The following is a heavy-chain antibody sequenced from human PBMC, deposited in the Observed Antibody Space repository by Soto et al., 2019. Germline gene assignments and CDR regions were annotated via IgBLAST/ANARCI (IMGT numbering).Heavy chain of an antibody. CDR2: IYWDDDK. CDR1: GFSLSTSGVG. Sequence: QITLKESGPTLVKPTQPLTLTCTFSGFSLSTSGVGVGWIRQPPGKALEWLALIYWDDDKRYSPSLKSRLTITKDTSKNQVVLTMTNMDPVDTATYYCVNFGDYAGFDYWGQGTLVTVSS. V-gene: IGHV2-5*02. CDR3: VNFGDYAGFDY. D-gene: IGHD4-17*01. J-gene: IGHJ4*02.